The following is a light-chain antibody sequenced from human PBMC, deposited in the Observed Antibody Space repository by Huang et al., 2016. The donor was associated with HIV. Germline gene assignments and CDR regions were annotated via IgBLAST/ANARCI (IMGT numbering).Light chain of an antibody. CDR2: DVS. CDR3: QQYDGYPWT. J-gene: IGKJ1*01. CDR1: QSFTTW. Sequence: DIQMTQSPSTLSASVGDRVTITCRASQSFTTWLAWYQQKPGKAPKLLIYDVSSLESGVPSRFSGSGSGPEFTLTISSLQPDDFATYYCQQYDGYPWTFGQGTKVEIK. V-gene: IGKV1-5*01.